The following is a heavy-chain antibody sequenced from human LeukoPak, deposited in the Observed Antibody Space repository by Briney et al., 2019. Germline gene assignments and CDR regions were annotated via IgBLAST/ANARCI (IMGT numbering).Heavy chain of an antibody. Sequence: PSETLSLTCAVSGGSISSSNWWSWVRQPPGKGLEWIGYIYYSGSTNYNPSLKSRVTISVDTSKNQFSLKLSSVTAADTAVYYCAGGQYWRYYYMDVWGKGTTVTISS. CDR1: GGSISSSNW. J-gene: IGHJ6*03. CDR3: AGGQYWRYYYMDV. CDR2: IYYSGST. V-gene: IGHV4-4*02. D-gene: IGHD2/OR15-2a*01.